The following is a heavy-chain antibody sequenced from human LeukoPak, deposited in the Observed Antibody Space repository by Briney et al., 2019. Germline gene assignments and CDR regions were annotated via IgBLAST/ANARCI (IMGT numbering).Heavy chain of an antibody. CDR3: AKAPIAVAGTHIDY. D-gene: IGHD6-19*01. Sequence: GGSLRLSCAASGFTFDDYAMHWVRQAPGKGLEWVSLISWDGGSTYYADSVKGRFTIPRDNSKNTLYLQMNSLRAEDTAVYYCAKAPIAVAGTHIDYWGQGTLVTVSS. V-gene: IGHV3-43D*03. CDR2: ISWDGGST. CDR1: GFTFDDYA. J-gene: IGHJ4*02.